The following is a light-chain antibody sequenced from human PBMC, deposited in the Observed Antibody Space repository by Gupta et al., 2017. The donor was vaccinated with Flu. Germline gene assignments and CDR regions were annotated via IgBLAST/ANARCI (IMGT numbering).Light chain of an antibody. J-gene: IGLJ1*01. CDR1: SSDVGGYDY. CDR3: SSFAGNTYV. CDR2: EVN. Sequence: QSALPQPPPASGSPRQPVTLACTGTSSDVGGYDYVSWYQHHPGKAPKVMIYEVNKRPSGVPDRFSGSKSGNSASLTVSGLQAEDEADYYCSSFAGNTYVFGTGTKVTVL. V-gene: IGLV2-8*01.